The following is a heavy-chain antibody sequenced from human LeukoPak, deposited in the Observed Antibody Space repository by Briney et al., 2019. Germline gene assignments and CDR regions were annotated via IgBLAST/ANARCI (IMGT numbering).Heavy chain of an antibody. CDR2: INHSGST. J-gene: IGHJ5*02. CDR3: ARPYSSGWYGRRGNWFDP. D-gene: IGHD6-19*01. Sequence: PSETLSLTCAVYGGSFSGYYWSWIRQPPGKGLEGIGDINHSGSTNYNPSLKSRVTISVDTSKNQFSLKLSSVTAADTAVYYCARPYSSGWYGRRGNWFDPWGQGTLVTVSS. CDR1: GGSFSGYY. V-gene: IGHV4-34*01.